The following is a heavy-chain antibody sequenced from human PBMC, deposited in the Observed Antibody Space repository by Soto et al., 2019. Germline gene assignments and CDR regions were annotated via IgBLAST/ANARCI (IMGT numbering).Heavy chain of an antibody. CDR2: ISYDGSNK. CDR3: ARDVTVTQYYYYGMDV. CDR1: GFTFRSYA. V-gene: IGHV3-30-3*01. J-gene: IGHJ6*02. D-gene: IGHD4-17*01. Sequence: PGGSLRLSCAASGFTFRSYAMHWVRQAPGKGLEWVAVISYDGSNKYYADSVKGRFTISRDNSKNTLYLQMNSLRAEDTAVYYCARDVTVTQYYYYGMDVWGQGTTVTVSS.